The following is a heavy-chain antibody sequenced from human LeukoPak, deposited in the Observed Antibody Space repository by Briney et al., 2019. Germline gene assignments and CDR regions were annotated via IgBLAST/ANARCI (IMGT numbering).Heavy chain of an antibody. CDR2: ISSSGRTI. J-gene: IGHJ4*02. Sequence: GGSLRLSCAASGFTFNNYQMNWVRQAPGKGLECTSYISSSGRTIYYADSLKGRFTVSRDNAKNSLYLRMNNLRAEDTAVYYCARGEYYFDYWGQGTLVTVSS. CDR3: ARGEYYFDY. CDR1: GFTFNNYQ. V-gene: IGHV3-48*03.